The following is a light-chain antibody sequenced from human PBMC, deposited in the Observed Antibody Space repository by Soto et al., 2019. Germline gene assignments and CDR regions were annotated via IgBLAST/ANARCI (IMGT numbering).Light chain of an antibody. CDR3: QKYDSALT. V-gene: IGKV1-27*01. CDR1: QGISNY. CDR2: SAS. J-gene: IGKJ5*01. Sequence: LSASIRDRVPLSCRASQGISNYLTWYQQKPGKVPKLLIYSASTLQSGVPSRFSGSGSGTDFTFTISSLQPEDVATYFCQKYDSALTFGQGTRLEI.